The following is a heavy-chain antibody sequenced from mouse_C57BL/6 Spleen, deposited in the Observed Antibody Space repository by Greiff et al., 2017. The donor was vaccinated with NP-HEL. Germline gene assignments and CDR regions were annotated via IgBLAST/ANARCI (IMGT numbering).Heavy chain of an antibody. Sequence: DVMLVESGGGLVQPGGSLSLSCAASGFTFTDYYMSWVRQPPGKALEWLGFIRNKANGYTTEYSASVKGRFTISRDNSQSILYLQMNALRAEDSATYYCARYSGYAMTPYYAMDYWGQGTSVTVSS. CDR1: GFTFTDYY. J-gene: IGHJ4*01. CDR3: ARYSGYAMTPYYAMDY. D-gene: IGHD1-2*01. CDR2: IRNKANGYTT. V-gene: IGHV7-3*01.